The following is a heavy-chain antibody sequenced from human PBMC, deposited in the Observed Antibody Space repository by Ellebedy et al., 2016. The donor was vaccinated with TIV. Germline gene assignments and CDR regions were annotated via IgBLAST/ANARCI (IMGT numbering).Heavy chain of an antibody. J-gene: IGHJ4*02. D-gene: IGHD3-10*01. CDR3: AKTATGFGDGGFDY. CDR2: ISYDGSNK. Sequence: GGSLRLSXAASGFTFSSYAMHWVRQAPGKGLEWVAVISYDGSNKYYADSVKGRFTISRDNSKNTLYLQMNSLRAEDTAVYYCAKTATGFGDGGFDYWGQGTLVTVSS. CDR1: GFTFSSYA. V-gene: IGHV3-30*04.